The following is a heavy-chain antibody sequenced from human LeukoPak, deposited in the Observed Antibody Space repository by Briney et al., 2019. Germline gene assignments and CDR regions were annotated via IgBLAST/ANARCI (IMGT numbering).Heavy chain of an antibody. CDR1: GFTFATSA. D-gene: IGHD4-17*01. Sequence: PGGSLRLSCAASGFTFATSAMTWVRQAPGKGLEWVSAISGRTTTTYYTGSLKGRFIISRDNSRNTLYLQMNSLRADDTAVYYCAMTFGDYAHLDYWGQGTLVTVSS. CDR3: AMTFGDYAHLDY. J-gene: IGHJ4*02. CDR2: ISGRTTTT. V-gene: IGHV3-23*01.